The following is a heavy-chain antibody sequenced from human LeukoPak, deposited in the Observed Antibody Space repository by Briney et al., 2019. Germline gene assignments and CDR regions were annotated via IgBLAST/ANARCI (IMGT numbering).Heavy chain of an antibody. CDR3: AKEDLVVVVAAAPLDY. D-gene: IGHD2-15*01. V-gene: IGHV3-74*01. CDR1: GFTFSSYW. Sequence: GGSLRLSCAASGFTFSSYWMHWVRQAPGKGLVWVSHINSDESITTYADSVKGRFTISRDNAKSTLYLQMNSLRAEDTAVYYCAKEDLVVVVAAAPLDYWGQGTLVTVSS. J-gene: IGHJ4*02. CDR2: INSDESIT.